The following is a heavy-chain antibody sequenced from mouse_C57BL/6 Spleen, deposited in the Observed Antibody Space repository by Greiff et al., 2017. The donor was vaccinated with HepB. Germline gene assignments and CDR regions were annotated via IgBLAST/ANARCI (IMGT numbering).Heavy chain of an antibody. Sequence: QVQLQQPGAELVKPGASVKLSCKASGYTFTSYWMQWVKQRPGQGLEWIGEIDPSDSYTNYNQKFKGKATLTVDTSSSTAYMQLSSLTSEDSAVYYCARGANGNVILWGQGTLVTVSA. CDR2: IDPSDSYT. CDR3: ARGANGNVIL. J-gene: IGHJ3*02. D-gene: IGHD2-1*01. V-gene: IGHV1-50*01. CDR1: GYTFTSYW.